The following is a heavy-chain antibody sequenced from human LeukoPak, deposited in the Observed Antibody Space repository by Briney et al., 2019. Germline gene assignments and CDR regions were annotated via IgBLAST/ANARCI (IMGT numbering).Heavy chain of an antibody. CDR3: ARGMTTNYYYYYGMDV. J-gene: IGHJ6*02. CDR1: GGSISSYY. V-gene: IGHV4-59*01. Sequence: SSETLSLTCTVSGGSISSYYWSWIRQPPGKGLEWIGYIYYSGSTNYNPSLKSRVTISADTSKNQFSLKLSSVTAADTAVYYCARGMTTNYYYYYGMDVWGQGTTVTVSS. D-gene: IGHD4-11*01. CDR2: IYYSGST.